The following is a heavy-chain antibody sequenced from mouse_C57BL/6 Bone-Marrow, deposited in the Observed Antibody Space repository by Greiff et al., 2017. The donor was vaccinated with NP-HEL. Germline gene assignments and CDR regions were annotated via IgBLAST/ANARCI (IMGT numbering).Heavy chain of an antibody. Sequence: EVQGVESGAELVKPGASVKLSCTASGFNIKAYYMHWVKQRTEQGLEWFGRIDPENGETKYAPKFQGKATMTADTSSSTAYLQLSSLTSEDTAVYYCARLGGLSFAYWGQGTLVTVSA. J-gene: IGHJ3*01. V-gene: IGHV14-2*01. CDR3: ARLGGLSFAY. D-gene: IGHD2-2*01. CDR1: GFNIKAYY. CDR2: IDPENGET.